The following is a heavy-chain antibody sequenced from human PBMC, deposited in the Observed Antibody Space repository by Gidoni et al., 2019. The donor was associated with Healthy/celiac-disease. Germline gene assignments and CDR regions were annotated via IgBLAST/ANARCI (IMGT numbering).Heavy chain of an antibody. CDR3: ARIFAQITIFGVVMLDGPFDP. D-gene: IGHD3-3*01. CDR2: IFSNDEK. V-gene: IGHV2-26*01. Sequence: QVTLKESGPVLVKPTETLTLTCTVSGFSLSNARMGVSWIRQPPGKALEWLAHIFSNDEKSYSTSLKSRLTISKDTSKSQVVLTMTNMDPVDTATYYCARIFAQITIFGVVMLDGPFDPWGQGTLVTVSS. J-gene: IGHJ5*02. CDR1: GFSLSNARMG.